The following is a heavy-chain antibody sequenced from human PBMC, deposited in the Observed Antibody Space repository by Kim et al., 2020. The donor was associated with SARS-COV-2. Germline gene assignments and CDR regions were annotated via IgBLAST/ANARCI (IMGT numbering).Heavy chain of an antibody. J-gene: IGHJ6*02. V-gene: IGHV4-39*07. Sequence: SETLSLTCTVSGGSISSSSYYWGWIRQPPGKGLEWIGSIYYSGSTYYNPSLKSRVTISVDTSKNQFSLKLSSVTAADTAVYYCAREQRDGYNSYYYYYYGMDVWGQGTTVTVSS. CDR2: IYYSGST. CDR3: AREQRDGYNSYYYYYYGMDV. D-gene: IGHD5-12*01. CDR1: GGSISSSSYY.